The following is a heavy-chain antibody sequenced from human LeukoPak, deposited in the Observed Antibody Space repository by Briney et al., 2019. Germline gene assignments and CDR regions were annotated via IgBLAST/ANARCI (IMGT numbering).Heavy chain of an antibody. D-gene: IGHD3-10*01. CDR1: GFAFSSYW. CDR3: AKVKSSVDY. CDR2: INSDGSST. J-gene: IGHJ4*02. V-gene: IGHV3-74*01. Sequence: GGSLRLSCAASGFAFSSYWMHWVRQAPGKGLVWVSRINSDGSSTNYADSVKGRFTTSRDNSKNTLYLQMNSLRAEDTAVYYCAKVKSSVDYWGQGTPVTVSS.